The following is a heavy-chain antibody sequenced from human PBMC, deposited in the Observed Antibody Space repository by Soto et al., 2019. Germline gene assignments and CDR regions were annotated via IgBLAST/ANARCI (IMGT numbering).Heavy chain of an antibody. Sequence: QVQLVESGGGVVQPGRSLRLSCAASGFTFSSYGMHWVRQAPGKGLEWVAVIWYDGSNKYYADSVKGRFTISRDNSRNTLNLQMNSLRAEDTAVYYCARDHPYSYGGGNWFDPWGQGTLVTVSS. V-gene: IGHV3-33*01. J-gene: IGHJ5*02. D-gene: IGHD5-18*01. CDR3: ARDHPYSYGGGNWFDP. CDR1: GFTFSSYG. CDR2: IWYDGSNK.